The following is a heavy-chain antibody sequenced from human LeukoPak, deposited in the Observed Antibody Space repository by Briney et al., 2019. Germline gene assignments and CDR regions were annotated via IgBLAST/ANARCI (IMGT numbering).Heavy chain of an antibody. CDR3: GRRSRSTWNYRRGDY. Sequence: SETLSLTCAVYGGSFSGYYWNWIRQPPGKGLQWIGCIYYSGSTYYKPSLKSRVTISVDTSKNQFSLKLTSVTAADTAVYYCGRRSRSTWNYRRGDYWGQGTLVTVSS. J-gene: IGHJ4*02. V-gene: IGHV4-34*01. CDR2: IYYSGST. D-gene: IGHD1-7*01. CDR1: GGSFSGYY.